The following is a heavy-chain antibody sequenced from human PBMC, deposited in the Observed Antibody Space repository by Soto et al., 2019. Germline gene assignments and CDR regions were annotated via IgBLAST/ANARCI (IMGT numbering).Heavy chain of an antibody. Sequence: EVQLVESGGGLVQPGGSLRLSCAASVFTFSSYWMSWVRQAPGKGLEWVANIKQDGSEKYYVDSVKGRFTISRDNAKNSLYLQMNSLRAEDTAVYYGETGRSGWYYGMDVWGQGTTVTVSS. J-gene: IGHJ6*02. CDR2: IKQDGSEK. CDR3: ETGRSGWYYGMDV. D-gene: IGHD6-19*01. CDR1: VFTFSSYW. V-gene: IGHV3-7*05.